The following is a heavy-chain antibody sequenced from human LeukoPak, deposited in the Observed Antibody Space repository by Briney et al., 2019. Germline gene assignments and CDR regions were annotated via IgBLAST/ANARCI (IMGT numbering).Heavy chain of an antibody. J-gene: IGHJ4*02. CDR2: ISAYNGNT. Sequence: GASVKVSCKASGGTFSSYGISWVRQAPGQGLEWMGWISAYNGNTNYAQKLQGRVTMTTDTYTSTAYMELRSLRSDDTAVYYCARVYSRYFDYWGQGTLVTVSS. V-gene: IGHV1-18*04. CDR3: ARVYSRYFDY. D-gene: IGHD6-13*01. CDR1: GGTFSSYG.